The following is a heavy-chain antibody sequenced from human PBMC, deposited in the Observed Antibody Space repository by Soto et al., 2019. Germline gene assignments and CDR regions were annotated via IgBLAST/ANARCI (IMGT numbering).Heavy chain of an antibody. D-gene: IGHD1-26*01. CDR2: ISHDGGNK. CDR1: GFTFSSYA. J-gene: IGHJ4*02. CDR3: ARDRMGSMEEVDY. Sequence: QVQLVESGGGVVQPGRSLRLSCAASGFTFSSYAMHWVRQAPGKGLQWVAVISHDGGNKYYADSVKGRFSISRDNSKNTLYLEMNSPRAEATAVFYCARDRMGSMEEVDYWGQGTLVTVSS. V-gene: IGHV3-30-3*01.